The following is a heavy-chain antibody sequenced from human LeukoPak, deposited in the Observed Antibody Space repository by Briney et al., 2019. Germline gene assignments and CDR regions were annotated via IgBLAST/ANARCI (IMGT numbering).Heavy chain of an antibody. V-gene: IGHV3-74*01. CDR3: ARDRGYSIDY. J-gene: IGHJ4*02. D-gene: IGHD5-18*01. Sequence: GGSLRLSCAASGFTFSSYGMHWVRQAPGKGLVWLSLINGDGSSTSYADSVKGRLTISRDNAKNTLYVQLNSLRAEDTAVYYCARDRGYSIDYWGQGTLVTVSS. CDR2: INGDGSST. CDR1: GFTFSSYG.